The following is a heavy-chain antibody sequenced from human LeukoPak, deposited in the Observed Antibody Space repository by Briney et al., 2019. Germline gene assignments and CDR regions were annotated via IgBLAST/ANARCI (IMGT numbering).Heavy chain of an antibody. Sequence: PGGSLRLSCAASGFTFSSYGMHWVRQAPGKGLEWVSYISSSGSTIYYADSVKGRFTISRDNAKNSLYLQMNSLRAEDTAVYYCALIEGGPGGVDPWGQGTLVTVSS. V-gene: IGHV3-48*04. CDR3: ALIEGGPGGVDP. CDR1: GFTFSSYG. D-gene: IGHD3-22*01. J-gene: IGHJ5*02. CDR2: ISSSGSTI.